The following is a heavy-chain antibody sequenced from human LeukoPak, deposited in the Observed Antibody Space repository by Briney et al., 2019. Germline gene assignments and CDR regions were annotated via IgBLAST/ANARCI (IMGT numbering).Heavy chain of an antibody. D-gene: IGHD3-16*01. J-gene: IGHJ1*01. V-gene: IGHV3-23*01. Sequence: GGSLRLSCAVSGITFRSYEMNWVRQAPGKGLEWVSGISPSGDITYYTDSVRGRFTISRDNFKNTLSLQVNSLRAEDTAMYYCAKDDDWGRYKHWGQGTLVTVSS. CDR1: GITFRSYE. CDR2: ISPSGDIT. CDR3: AKDDDWGRYKH.